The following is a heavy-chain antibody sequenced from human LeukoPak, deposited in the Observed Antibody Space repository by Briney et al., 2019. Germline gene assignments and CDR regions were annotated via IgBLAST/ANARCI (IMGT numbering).Heavy chain of an antibody. CDR1: GFTFSSYA. CDR3: AKDRRYSTSCHGVDY. D-gene: IGHD2-2*01. J-gene: IGHJ4*02. Sequence: PGGSLRLSCAASGFTFSSYAMSWVRQAPGKGLEWVSGISGSGGSTYYADSEKGRFSISRDNSKNTMYLQMNRLRAEDTAVYYCAKDRRYSTSCHGVDYWGQGTLVTVSS. V-gene: IGHV3-23*01. CDR2: ISGSGGST.